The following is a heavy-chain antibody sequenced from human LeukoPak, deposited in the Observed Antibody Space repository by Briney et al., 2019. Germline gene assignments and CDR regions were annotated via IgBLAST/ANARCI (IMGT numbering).Heavy chain of an antibody. CDR2: MNPNSGKT. CDR3: GVVVAADLYYYYGMDV. D-gene: IGHD2-15*01. CDR1: GYTFTNYD. Sequence: ASVKVSCKASGYTFTNYDISWVRQATGQGLEWMGWMNPNSGKTGYAQKFQGRVTMTRNTSISTAYMELRSLRYEDTAVYYCGVVVAADLYYYYGMDVWGQGTTVTVSS. V-gene: IGHV1-8*01. J-gene: IGHJ6*02.